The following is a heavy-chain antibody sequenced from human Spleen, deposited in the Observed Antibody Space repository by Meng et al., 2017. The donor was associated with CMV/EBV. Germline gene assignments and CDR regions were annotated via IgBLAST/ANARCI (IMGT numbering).Heavy chain of an antibody. J-gene: IGHJ6*02. CDR1: GYTFTGYY. V-gene: IGHV1-8*02. CDR2: INPNSGNT. Sequence: ASVKVSCKASGYTFTGYYMHWVRQAPGQGLEWMGWINPNSGNTGYAQKFQGRVTMTRNTSISTAYMELSSLRSEDTAVYYCARVLSGDFWSGYYYGMDVWGQGTTVTVSS. D-gene: IGHD3-3*01. CDR3: ARVLSGDFWSGYYYGMDV.